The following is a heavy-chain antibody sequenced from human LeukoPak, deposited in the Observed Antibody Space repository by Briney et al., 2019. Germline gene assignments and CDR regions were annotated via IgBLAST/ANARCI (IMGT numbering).Heavy chain of an antibody. CDR1: GFTFSDYY. D-gene: IGHD3-3*01. Sequence: GGSLRLSCAASGFTFSDYYMSWIRQAPGKGLEWVSYISSSGSTTYYADSVKGRFTISRDNAKNSLYLQMNSLRAEDTAVYYCASGRITIFGVGPFDPWGQGTLVTVSS. J-gene: IGHJ5*02. V-gene: IGHV3-11*04. CDR2: ISSSGSTT. CDR3: ASGRITIFGVGPFDP.